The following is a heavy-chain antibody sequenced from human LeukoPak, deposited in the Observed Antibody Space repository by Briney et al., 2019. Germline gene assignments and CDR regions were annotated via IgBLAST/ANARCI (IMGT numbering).Heavy chain of an antibody. CDR1: GFTFSNYA. D-gene: IGHD1-1*01. CDR3: AKATTSKADVAWFDP. Sequence: GASLRLSCAPSGFTFSNYAMSWVGQAPEKRLEWASGISDGGAPTYYADSVKGRLTISSDNSKNTLYLQMNSLRAEDAAVYSCAKATTSKADVAWFDPWGQATLVTVSS. CDR2: ISDGGAPT. V-gene: IGHV3-23*01. J-gene: IGHJ5*02.